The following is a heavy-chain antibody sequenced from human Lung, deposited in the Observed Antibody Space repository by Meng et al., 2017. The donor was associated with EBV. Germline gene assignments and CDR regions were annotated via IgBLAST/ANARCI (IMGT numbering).Heavy chain of an antibody. CDR2: IYHSGST. V-gene: IGHV4-4*02. CDR3: ARDEGGNSASGFQH. CDR1: VGSIRCINW. J-gene: IGHJ1*01. D-gene: IGHD4-23*01. Sequence: VRLTDTGAGLGKSSGTLSFTLAASVGSIRCINWWSWVRPPPVKGLEWIGEIYHSGSTIYNPSLKSRVTISVEKSKNQFPPKLSSVTAADTAVYYCARDEGGNSASGFQHWGQGTLVTVAS.